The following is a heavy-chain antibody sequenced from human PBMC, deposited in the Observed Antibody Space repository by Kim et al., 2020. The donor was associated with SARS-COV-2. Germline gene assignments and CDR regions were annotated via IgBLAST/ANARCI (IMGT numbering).Heavy chain of an antibody. CDR3: TTFIVVVPAAIYYYYGMDV. D-gene: IGHD2-2*01. J-gene: IGHJ6*02. Sequence: GRFTISRDDSKNTLYLQMNSLKTEDTAVYYCTTFIVVVPAAIYYYYGMDVWGQGTTVTVSS. V-gene: IGHV3-15*01.